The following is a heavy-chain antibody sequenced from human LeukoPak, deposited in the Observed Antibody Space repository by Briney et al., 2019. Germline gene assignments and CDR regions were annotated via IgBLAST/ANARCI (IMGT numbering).Heavy chain of an antibody. CDR3: ERKRAYEILTGYLDY. Sequence: ASVKVSCKASGYTFTSYAMHWVRQAPGQRLEWMEWINAGNGNTKYSQQFQGRVTITRDTSASTAYMELSSLRSEDTAVFFFERKRAYEILTGYLDYWGQGTLVTVSS. D-gene: IGHD3-9*01. CDR2: INAGNGNT. V-gene: IGHV1-3*01. CDR1: GYTFTSYA. J-gene: IGHJ4*02.